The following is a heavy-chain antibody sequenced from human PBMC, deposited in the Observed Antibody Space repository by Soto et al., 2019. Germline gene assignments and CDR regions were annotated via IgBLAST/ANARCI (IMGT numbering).Heavy chain of an antibody. Sequence: GGSLRLSSAASGFPFSNYALSWVRQAPGKGPEWVSTITKSGSRTYDVDSVKGRFTISRDNSKNTLFLQMNSLRVEDTAVYYCTSTTADGSGSNLDYWGRGT. D-gene: IGHD3-22*01. CDR3: TSTTADGSGSNLDY. CDR1: GFPFSNYA. V-gene: IGHV3-23*01. J-gene: IGHJ4*02. CDR2: ITKSGSRT.